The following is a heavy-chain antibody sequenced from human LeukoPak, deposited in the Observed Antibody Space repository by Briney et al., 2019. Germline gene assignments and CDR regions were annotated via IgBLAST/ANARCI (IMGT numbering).Heavy chain of an antibody. CDR3: ARTYNSGWYFDY. Sequence: GGSLRLSCATSGFTLSSYNMNWVRQAPGKGLEWVSYISSRGSSIRYADSVKGRFTISRDNAKNSLYLQMDSLRDDDTAVYYCARTYNSGWYFDYWGQGTLVTVSS. CDR1: GFTLSSYN. V-gene: IGHV3-48*02. D-gene: IGHD6-19*01. J-gene: IGHJ4*02. CDR2: ISSRGSSI.